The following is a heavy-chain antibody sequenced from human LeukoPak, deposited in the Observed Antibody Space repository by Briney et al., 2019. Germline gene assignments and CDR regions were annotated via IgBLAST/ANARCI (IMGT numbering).Heavy chain of an antibody. D-gene: IGHD6-13*01. Sequence: ASVKVSCKASGYTFTGYYMHWVRQAPGQGLEWMGWINPNSGGTNYAQKFQGRVTMTRDTSISTAYLELSRLRSDDTAVYYCARGFLATAAAGIWFDPWGQGTLVTVSS. CDR3: ARGFLATAAAGIWFDP. J-gene: IGHJ5*02. CDR1: GYTFTGYY. CDR2: INPNSGGT. V-gene: IGHV1-2*02.